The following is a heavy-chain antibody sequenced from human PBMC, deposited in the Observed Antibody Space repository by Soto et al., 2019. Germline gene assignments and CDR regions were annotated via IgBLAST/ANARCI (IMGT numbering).Heavy chain of an antibody. J-gene: IGHJ4*02. V-gene: IGHV4-34*01. CDR1: GGSFSGYY. CDR2: INHSGST. CDR3: ARTSDSGVLNY. Sequence: PSETLSLTCAVYGGSFSGYYWSWIRQPPGKGLEWIGEINHSGSTNYNPSLKSRVTISVDTSKNQFSLKLSSVTAADTAVYYCARTSDSGVLNYWGQGTLVTVS.